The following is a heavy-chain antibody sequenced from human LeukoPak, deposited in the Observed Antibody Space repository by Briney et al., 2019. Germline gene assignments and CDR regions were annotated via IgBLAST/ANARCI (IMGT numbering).Heavy chain of an antibody. CDR3: AKEVSNGFDY. V-gene: IGHV3-23*01. CDR1: GFTFSSYA. CDR2: ITDNSAGR. Sequence: GGSLRLSRAASGFTFSSYAMSWVRQAPGKGLEWVSVITDNSAGRHYADSVKGRFTISRDNSKNTLYLQMSSLRAEDTAVYYCAKEVSNGFDYWGQGTLVTVSS. J-gene: IGHJ4*02. D-gene: IGHD4-11*01.